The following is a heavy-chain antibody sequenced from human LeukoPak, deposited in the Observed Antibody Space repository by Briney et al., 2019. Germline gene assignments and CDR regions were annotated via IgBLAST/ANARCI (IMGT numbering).Heavy chain of an antibody. J-gene: IGHJ4*02. CDR1: GGTFSSYA. CDR2: IIPILGIA. D-gene: IGHD6-25*01. Sequence: SVKVSCKASGGTFSSYAISWVRQAPGQGLEWMGRIIPILGIANYAQKFQGRVTITADKSTSTAYMELSSLRSEDTAVYYCARDRDRGYSSEDYWGQGTLVTVSS. CDR3: ARDRDRGYSSEDY. V-gene: IGHV1-69*04.